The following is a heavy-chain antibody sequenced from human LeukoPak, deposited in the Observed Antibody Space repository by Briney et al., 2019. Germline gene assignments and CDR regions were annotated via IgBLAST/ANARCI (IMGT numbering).Heavy chain of an antibody. J-gene: IGHJ5*02. Sequence: PSETLSLTCSVSGASISRTTYYWGRIRQPPGKGLEWIGSVFHTGTAYYNPSLRSRVTLSVDTSKNQFSLKMSSVTAADTAVYYCTKNDVGDYGTWGQGTLVAVSS. D-gene: IGHD4-17*01. CDR3: TKNDVGDYGT. CDR1: GASISRTTYY. CDR2: VFHTGTA. V-gene: IGHV4-39*01.